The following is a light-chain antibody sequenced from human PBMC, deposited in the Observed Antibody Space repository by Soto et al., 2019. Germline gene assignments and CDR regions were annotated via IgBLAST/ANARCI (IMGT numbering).Light chain of an antibody. CDR2: GAS. CDR1: QSVSSAY. J-gene: IGKJ5*01. CDR3: QQYGGSIT. Sequence: EIVLTQSPGTLSLSPGEGATLFCRASQSVSSAYLAWYQQKPGQAPRLLIYGASSRATGIPDRFSGSGSGTDFTLTIRRLEPEDFAVYYCQQYGGSITFGQGTRLEIE. V-gene: IGKV3-20*01.